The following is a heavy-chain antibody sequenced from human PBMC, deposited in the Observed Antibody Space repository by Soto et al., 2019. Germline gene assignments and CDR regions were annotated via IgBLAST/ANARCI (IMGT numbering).Heavy chain of an antibody. V-gene: IGHV1-18*01. D-gene: IGHD3-16*01. CDR3: AMVDVYVTPSPQDV. J-gene: IGHJ6*02. CDR1: GYTFTRYG. CDR2: INTYNGNT. Sequence: QVQLVQSGAEVKNPGASVKVSCKASGYTFTRYGIAWARQAPGQGLEWMGWINTYNGNTNYAQNVQGRVTLTTDTSTSTGYMEVRSLRSNDTAIYYCAMVDVYVTPSPQDVWGQGTTVIVSS.